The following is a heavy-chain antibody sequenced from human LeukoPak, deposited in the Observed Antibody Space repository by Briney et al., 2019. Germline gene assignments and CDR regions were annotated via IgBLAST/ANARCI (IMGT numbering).Heavy chain of an antibody. CDR2: IKQDGSEM. J-gene: IGHJ4*02. D-gene: IGHD1-26*01. Sequence: GGSLRLSCAASAFTFSSYWMSWVRQAPGKGLEWVANIKQDGSEMYYVDSVKGRFTISRDNPRNSLYLQMNNLRAEDTAVYYCARQYTGSFSYFDYWGQGTLVTVSS. CDR1: AFTFSSYW. V-gene: IGHV3-7*03. CDR3: ARQYTGSFSYFDY.